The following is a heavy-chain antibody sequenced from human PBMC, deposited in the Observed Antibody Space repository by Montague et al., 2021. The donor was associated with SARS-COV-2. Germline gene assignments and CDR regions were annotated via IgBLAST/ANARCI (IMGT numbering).Heavy chain of an antibody. CDR1: GFTFSSYS. CDR2: ISSSTNII. V-gene: IGHV3-48*04. Sequence: SLRLSCAASGFTFSSYSVNWVRQAPGKGLEWISYISSSTNIIYYADSVKGRFTISRDNARNSLYLQMNSLRVDDTAVYYCAEDLVLRAARPDALDVWGQGTVVTVSS. J-gene: IGHJ3*01. CDR3: AEDLVLRAARPDALDV. D-gene: IGHD6-6*01.